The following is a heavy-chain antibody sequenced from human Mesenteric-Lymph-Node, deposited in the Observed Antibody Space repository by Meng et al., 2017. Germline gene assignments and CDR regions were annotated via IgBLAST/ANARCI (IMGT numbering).Heavy chain of an antibody. V-gene: IGHV3-21*01. CDR1: GFTFSNYN. CDR2: ITTSGNYK. CDR3: AREGFYHDSFDI. D-gene: IGHD3-16*02. Sequence: GESLKISCAVSGFTFSNYNINWVRQAPGKGLECVSSITTSGNYKYYADSVKGRFTISRDNTKNSLFLQMNSLRVEDTAVYYCAREGFYHDSFDIWGQGTMVTVSS. J-gene: IGHJ3*02.